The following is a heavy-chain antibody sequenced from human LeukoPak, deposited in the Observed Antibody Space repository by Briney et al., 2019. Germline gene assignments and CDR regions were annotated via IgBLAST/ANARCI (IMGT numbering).Heavy chain of an antibody. D-gene: IGHD3-9*01. CDR1: GFTFNNAW. CDR3: STNRYYDVLTGHSYYFDH. J-gene: IGHJ4*02. CDR2: IKSNTDGGAA. Sequence: GGSLRLSCAASGFTFNNAWMTWVRQAPVKGLEWLGRIKSNTDGGAADYAAAVRGRFTISRDESKNTLYLQMNSLKSEDTAVYYCSTNRYYDVLTGHSYYFDHWGQGTLVTVSS. V-gene: IGHV3-15*01.